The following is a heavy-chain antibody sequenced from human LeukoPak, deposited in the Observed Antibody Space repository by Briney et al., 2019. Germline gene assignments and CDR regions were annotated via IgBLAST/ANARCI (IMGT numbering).Heavy chain of an antibody. CDR3: AREAGESVPAAKRGVYYYYYMDV. J-gene: IGHJ6*03. V-gene: IGHV4-61*02. D-gene: IGHD2-2*01. Sequence: SETLSLTCTVSGDSISSGTYYWSWIRQPAGKGLEWIGRIDTSGSTNYNPSLKSRVTISVDTSKNQFSLKLSSVTAADTAVHYCAREAGESVPAAKRGVYYYYYMDVWGTGTTATVSS. CDR2: IDTSGST. CDR1: GDSISSGTYY.